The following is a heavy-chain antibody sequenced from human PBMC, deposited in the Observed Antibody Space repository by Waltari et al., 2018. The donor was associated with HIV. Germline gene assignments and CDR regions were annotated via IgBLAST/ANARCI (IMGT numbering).Heavy chain of an antibody. CDR3: ARGRRSSTSYYYYGMDV. J-gene: IGHJ6*02. CDR2: INHSGST. CDR1: GGSFSGYY. Sequence: QVQLQQWGAGLLKPSETLSLTCAVYGGSFSGYYWSWIRQPPGKGQEWIGEINHSGSTNYNPSLKSRVTIAVDTSKNQFSLKLSSVTAADTAVYYCARGRRSSTSYYYYGMDVWGQGTTVTVSS. D-gene: IGHD2-2*01. V-gene: IGHV4-34*01.